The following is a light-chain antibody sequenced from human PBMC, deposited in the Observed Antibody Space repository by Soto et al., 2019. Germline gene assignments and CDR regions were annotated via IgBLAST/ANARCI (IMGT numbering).Light chain of an antibody. CDR1: QSVRTY. CDR3: RQRATWPPFT. CDR2: DAS. V-gene: IGKV3-11*01. J-gene: IGKJ3*01. Sequence: EIVLTQSPATLSLSPGDRATLSCRASQSVRTYLGWYQQKPGQAPRLLIYDASNRATGIPARFSGSGSGTDFSLTISSLEPADVAVYYCRQRATWPPFTFGRGTKVDLK.